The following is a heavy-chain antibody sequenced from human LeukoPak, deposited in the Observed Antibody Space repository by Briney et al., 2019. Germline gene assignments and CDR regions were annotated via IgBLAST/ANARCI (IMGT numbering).Heavy chain of an antibody. D-gene: IGHD6-6*01. V-gene: IGHV4-31*03. CDR3: ARDSSSSYYYYYGMDV. CDR2: IYYNGST. CDR1: GGSGSSGGYY. Sequence: SQTLSLTCTVSGGSGSSGGYYWSWIHQHPGKGLEWVRYIYYNGSTYDNPSLKSRVTISVDTSKNQFSLKLSSVTAADTAVYYCARDSSSSYYYYYGMDVWGPGTTVTVSS. J-gene: IGHJ6*02.